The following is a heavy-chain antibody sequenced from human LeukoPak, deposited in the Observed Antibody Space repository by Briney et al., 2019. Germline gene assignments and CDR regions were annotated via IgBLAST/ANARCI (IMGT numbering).Heavy chain of an antibody. D-gene: IGHD1-1*01. J-gene: IGHJ4*02. Sequence: SETLSLTCTVSGVSISTDHYYWAWIRQPPGKGLEWVASIYYTGATYYNLSLKSRLTISIDTSNNQFSLTLSSVRAADTAVYYCATGYTTGSDYWGQGTLVTVSS. CDR1: GVSISTDHYY. V-gene: IGHV4-39*01. CDR2: IYYTGAT. CDR3: ATGYTTGSDY.